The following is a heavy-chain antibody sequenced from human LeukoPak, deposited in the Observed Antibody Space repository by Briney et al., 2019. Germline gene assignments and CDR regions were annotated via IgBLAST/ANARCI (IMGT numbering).Heavy chain of an antibody. D-gene: IGHD5-24*01. CDR2: ITYSGSA. V-gene: IGHV4-59*01. CDR1: NGSINSYY. CDR3: AGSDGYPYIDSFGF. Sequence: KPSETLSLTCTVSNGSINSYYWTWIRQPPGKGLEWLGHITYSGSASYIPSLRSRVSISVDPSKNQFSLRLSSVTAADTAVYYCAGSDGYPYIDSFGFWGQGTMVTVSS. J-gene: IGHJ3*01.